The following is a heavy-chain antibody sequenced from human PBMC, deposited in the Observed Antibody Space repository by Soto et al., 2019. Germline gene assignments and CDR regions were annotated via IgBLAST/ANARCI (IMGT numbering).Heavy chain of an antibody. CDR3: VRGGAPVSYYGLDV. CDR1: GFILSDYY. V-gene: IGHV3-11*01. J-gene: IGHJ6*02. D-gene: IGHD1-26*01. CDR2: ISVSGSSK. Sequence: QVQLVESGGGLVKPGGSLRLSCAASGFILSDYYMSWIRQAPGKGLDWVSYISVSGSSKYYADSVKGRFTVSRDNAKSSVYLQMNSMRAEDSATYYCVRGGAPVSYYGLDVWGQGTTVTVSS.